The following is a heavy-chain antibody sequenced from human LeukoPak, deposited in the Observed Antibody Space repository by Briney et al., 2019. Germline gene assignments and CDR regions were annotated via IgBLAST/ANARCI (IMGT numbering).Heavy chain of an antibody. CDR2: SSGSSI. J-gene: IGHJ4*02. V-gene: IGHV3-11*01. CDR1: GFTFSDYY. CDR3: AREGSSSWYVDY. D-gene: IGHD6-13*01. Sequence: PGGSLRLSCAASGFTFSDYYMSWIRQAPGKGREWVSYSSGSSIYYAHFVKGRVTISRDNAQNSLYLQMNSLSAEETAVYYCAREGSSSWYVDYWGQGTLVTVSS.